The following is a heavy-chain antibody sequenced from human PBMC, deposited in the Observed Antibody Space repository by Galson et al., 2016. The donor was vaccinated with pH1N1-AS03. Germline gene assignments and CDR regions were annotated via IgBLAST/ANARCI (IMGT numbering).Heavy chain of an antibody. D-gene: IGHD4-17*01. CDR3: ARFPDYGDDVGY. CDR1: GGSISSYY. V-gene: IGHV4-59*08. J-gene: IGHJ4*02. Sequence: LSLTCTVSGGSISSYYWSWIRQPPGKRLEWIGYIFYNGTTNYNPSPKSRVTISVDTSKNQFSLKLTSVTAADTAVYYCARFPDYGDDVGYWGQGTLVTVSS. CDR2: IFYNGTT.